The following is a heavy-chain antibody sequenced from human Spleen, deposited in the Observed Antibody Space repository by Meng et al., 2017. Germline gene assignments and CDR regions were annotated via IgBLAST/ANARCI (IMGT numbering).Heavy chain of an antibody. CDR1: GFTFSSYD. CDR2: ITSSGAST. CDR3: AGVERDYGDVFDI. J-gene: IGHJ3*02. Sequence: GESLKISCAASGFTFSSYDMTWVRQAPGKGLEWVSRITSSGASTYYADSVKGRFTISRDNSKNSLFLQMNSLRAEDTAVYYCAGVERDYGDVFDIWGQGTMVTVSS. V-gene: IGHV3-23*01. D-gene: IGHD4-17*01.